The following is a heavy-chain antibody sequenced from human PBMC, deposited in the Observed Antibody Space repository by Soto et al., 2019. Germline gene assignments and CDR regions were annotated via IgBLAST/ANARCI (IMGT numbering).Heavy chain of an antibody. J-gene: IGHJ4*02. CDR3: ARGSCSGGSCYPSDY. V-gene: IGHV1-69*02. Sequence: QVQLVQSGAEVKKPGSSVKVSCKASGGTFSSYTISWVRQAPGQGLEWMGRIIPILGIANYAQKFQGRVTITADKSTSTAHMELSSLRSEDTAVYYCARGSCSGGSCYPSDYWGQGTLVTVSS. CDR1: GGTFSSYT. D-gene: IGHD2-15*01. CDR2: IIPILGIA.